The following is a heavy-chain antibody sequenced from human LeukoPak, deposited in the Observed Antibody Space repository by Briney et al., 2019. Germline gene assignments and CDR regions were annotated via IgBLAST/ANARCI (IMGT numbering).Heavy chain of an antibody. Sequence: GGSLRLSCAASGFTFSDYYMSWIRQAPGKGLKWVSYISGSGSTIYYADSVKGRFTISRDNAKNSLYLQMNSLRAEDTAVYYCASRREYSSGWYDYWGQGTLVTVSS. D-gene: IGHD6-19*01. J-gene: IGHJ4*02. CDR3: ASRREYSSGWYDY. CDR2: ISGSGSTI. V-gene: IGHV3-11*01. CDR1: GFTFSDYY.